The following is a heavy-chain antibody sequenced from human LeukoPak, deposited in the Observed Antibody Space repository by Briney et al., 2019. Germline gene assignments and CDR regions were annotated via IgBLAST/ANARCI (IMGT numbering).Heavy chain of an antibody. CDR3: ARNGIHGYSGLDF. CDR2: VYSDETT. CDR1: GVSISGYF. J-gene: IGHJ4*02. V-gene: IGHV4-59*08. Sequence: PSETLSLTCTVSGVSISGYFWSWIRQPPGKGLEWLGYVYSDETTNYSPSLRSRITISIDTSKNQFSLNLRSVTAADTAVYYCARNGIHGYSGLDFWGQGTLVTVSS. D-gene: IGHD5-12*01.